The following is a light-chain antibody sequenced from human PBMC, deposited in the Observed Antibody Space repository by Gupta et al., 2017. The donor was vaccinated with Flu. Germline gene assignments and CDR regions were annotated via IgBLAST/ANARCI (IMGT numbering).Light chain of an antibody. CDR2: DVS. V-gene: IGLV2-14*04. CDR3: NSYSATGALAL. J-gene: IGLJ2*01. CDR1: SSDIGSYDY. Sequence: INIPCTGTSSDIGSYDYVSWYQQPPGRAPKLMIYDVSNRPSGISDRFSGSKSGNTASLTISGLQAEDEADYYCNSYSATGALALFGGGTKVTVL.